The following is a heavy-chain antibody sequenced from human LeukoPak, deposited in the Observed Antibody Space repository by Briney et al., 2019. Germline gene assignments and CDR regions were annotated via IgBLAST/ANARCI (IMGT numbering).Heavy chain of an antibody. J-gene: IGHJ4*02. V-gene: IGHV4-34*01. CDR3: AGHHPRNTVDF. CDR2: INHSGST. Sequence: PSETLSLTCAVYGGSFSGYYWSWIRQPPGKGLEWIGEINHSGSTNYNPSLKSRVTISVDTSKNQFSLKLCSVTAADTAVYYCAGHHPRNTVDFWGQGTLVTVSS. D-gene: IGHD2/OR15-2a*01. CDR1: GGSFSGYY.